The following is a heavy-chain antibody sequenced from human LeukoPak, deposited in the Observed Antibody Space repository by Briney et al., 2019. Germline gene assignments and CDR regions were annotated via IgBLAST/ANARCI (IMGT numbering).Heavy chain of an antibody. V-gene: IGHV3-23*01. CDR2: ISDSGHST. D-gene: IGHD1-26*01. CDR1: GFTFNRYA. Sequence: GGSLRLSCAASGFTFNRYAMSWVRQAPGEGLEWVSAISDSGHSTYHADSVKGRFTISRDNSKNTLYLQMNSLRAEDTAVYYCAKGLIVGATPFDYWGQGTLVTVSS. J-gene: IGHJ4*02. CDR3: AKGLIVGATPFDY.